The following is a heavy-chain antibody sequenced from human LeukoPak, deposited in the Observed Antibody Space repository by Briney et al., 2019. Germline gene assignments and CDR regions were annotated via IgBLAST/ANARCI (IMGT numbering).Heavy chain of an antibody. CDR1: GFTFSSYG. J-gene: IGHJ4*02. D-gene: IGHD4-17*01. CDR2: ISYDGSNK. CDR3: ATSNYGDSDY. V-gene: IGHV3-30*03. Sequence: GRSLRLSCAASGFTFSSYGMHWVRQVPGKGLEWVAVISYDGSNKYYADSVKGRFTISRDNSKNTLYLQMNSLRAEDTAVYYCATSNYGDSDYWGQGTLVTVSS.